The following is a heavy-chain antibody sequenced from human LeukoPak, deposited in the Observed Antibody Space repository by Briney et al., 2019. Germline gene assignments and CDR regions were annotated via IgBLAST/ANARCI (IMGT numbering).Heavy chain of an antibody. J-gene: IGHJ4*02. CDR3: ARRDMMVRGVIITSLEY. D-gene: IGHD3-10*01. Sequence: RGSLRLSCAASGFTFSSYSMNWVRQAPGKGLEWVAVISYDGSNKYYADSVKGRFTISRDNSKNTLYLQMNSLRAEDTAVYYCARRDMMVRGVIITSLEYWGQGTLVTVSS. V-gene: IGHV3-30*03. CDR2: ISYDGSNK. CDR1: GFTFSSYS.